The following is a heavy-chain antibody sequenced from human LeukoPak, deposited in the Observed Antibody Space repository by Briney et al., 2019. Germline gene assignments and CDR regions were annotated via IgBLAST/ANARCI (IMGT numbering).Heavy chain of an antibody. J-gene: IGHJ4*02. Sequence: GSLRLSCAASGFTFSSYGMHWVRQAPGKGLEWVAVISYDGSNKYYADSVKGRFTISRDNSKNTLYLQMNSLRAEDTAVYYCVRGSGDYWGQGTLVTVSS. D-gene: IGHD2-15*01. CDR2: ISYDGSNK. CDR1: GFTFSSYG. CDR3: VRGSGDY. V-gene: IGHV3-30*03.